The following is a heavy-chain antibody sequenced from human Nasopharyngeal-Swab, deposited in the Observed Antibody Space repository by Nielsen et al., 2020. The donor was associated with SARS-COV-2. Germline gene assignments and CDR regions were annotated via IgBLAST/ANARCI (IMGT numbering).Heavy chain of an antibody. V-gene: IGHV3-23*01. D-gene: IGHD4-11*01. CDR2: ISGSGGST. CDR1: GFTFSSYA. Sequence: GESLKISCAASGFTFSSYAMRWVRQAPGKGLEWVSAISGSGGSTYYADSVKCRFTISRDNSKTTLYLQMNSRRAEDKSVYYWAKVAHKVTTGCFDYWGQGTLVTVSS. J-gene: IGHJ4*02. CDR3: AKVAHKVTTGCFDY.